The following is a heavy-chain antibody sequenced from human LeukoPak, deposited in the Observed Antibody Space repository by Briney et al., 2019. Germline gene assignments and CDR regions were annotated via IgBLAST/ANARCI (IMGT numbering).Heavy chain of an antibody. CDR3: ARLGYCTNGVCHGMDV. D-gene: IGHD2-8*01. J-gene: IGHJ6*02. CDR1: GFTFSSYE. Sequence: GGSLRLSCAASGFTFSSYEMNWVRQAPGKGLECVSYISSSGGTIYYADSLKGRFTFSRDDAKNSLYLQMNSLRAEDTAVYYCARLGYCTNGVCHGMDVWGQGTTVTVSS. V-gene: IGHV3-48*03. CDR2: ISSSGGTI.